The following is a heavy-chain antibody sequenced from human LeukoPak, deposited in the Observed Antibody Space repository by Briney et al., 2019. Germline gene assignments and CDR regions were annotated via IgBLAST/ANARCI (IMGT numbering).Heavy chain of an antibody. CDR1: GGSISSYY. CDR2: IYYSGST. D-gene: IGHD3-16*02. V-gene: IGHV4-59*01. Sequence: SETLSLTCTVSGGSISSYYWSWIRQPPGKGLEWLGYIYYSGSTNYNPSLKSRVTISVDTSKNQFSLKLSSVTAADTAVYYCARADSYDYVWGSYRLVFGYWGQGTLVTVSS. J-gene: IGHJ4*02. CDR3: ARADSYDYVWGSYRLVFGY.